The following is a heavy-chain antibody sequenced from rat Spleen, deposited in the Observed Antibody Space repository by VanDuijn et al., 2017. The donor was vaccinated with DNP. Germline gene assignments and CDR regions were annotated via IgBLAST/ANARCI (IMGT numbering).Heavy chain of an antibody. CDR1: GYSITSSYR. D-gene: IGHD1-1*01. J-gene: IGHJ4*01. CDR2: INSAGST. V-gene: IGHV3-3*01. CDR3: ARSSLQWFYAMDA. Sequence: EVQLQESGPGLLKPSQSLSLTCSVTGYSITSSYRWNWIRKFPGNKLEWMGYINSAGSTNYNPSLKSRISITRDTSKNQFFLQVNSVTTEATATYYCARSSLQWFYAMDAWGQGTSVTVSS.